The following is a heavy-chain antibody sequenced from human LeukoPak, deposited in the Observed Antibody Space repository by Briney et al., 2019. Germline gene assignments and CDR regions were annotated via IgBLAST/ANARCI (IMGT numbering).Heavy chain of an antibody. CDR3: ARGNYYNMDV. CDR2: INGGGSSA. CDR1: GLTFSSHW. Sequence: GGSLRLSCAASGLTFSSHWMHWVRQAPGKGLVWVSRINGGGSSADYADSVKGRFTISRDNAKNTLYLQMNSLRAEDTAVYYCARGNYYNMDVWGQGTTVTVSS. J-gene: IGHJ6*02. V-gene: IGHV3-74*01.